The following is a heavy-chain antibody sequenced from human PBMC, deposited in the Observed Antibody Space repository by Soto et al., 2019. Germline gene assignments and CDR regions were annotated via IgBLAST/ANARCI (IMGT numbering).Heavy chain of an antibody. Sequence: GASVKVSCKASGYTFTSYGISWVRQAPGQGLEYMGWISAYSGNTNYAQNLQGRVTMTTDTSTSTAYMELRRLRSDDTAVYYCATSEGYYDSSGYTYDYWGQGTLVTVSS. J-gene: IGHJ4*02. V-gene: IGHV1-18*01. CDR1: GYTFTSYG. CDR3: ATSEGYYDSSGYTYDY. D-gene: IGHD3-22*01. CDR2: ISAYSGNT.